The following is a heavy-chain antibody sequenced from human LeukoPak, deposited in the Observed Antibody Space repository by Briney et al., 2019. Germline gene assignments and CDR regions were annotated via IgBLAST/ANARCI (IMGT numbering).Heavy chain of an antibody. CDR3: ARGLVGIAVAGSRSDGNYCGMDV. Sequence: ASVTVSFTASGYTSTGYYMHWVRQAPGQGLEWMGWINPNSGGTDYAQKFQGWVTMTRDTSISTAYMELSRLRSDDTAVYYCARGLVGIAVAGSRSDGNYCGMDVWGQGTTVTVSS. CDR1: GYTSTGYY. D-gene: IGHD6-19*01. V-gene: IGHV1-2*04. J-gene: IGHJ6*02. CDR2: INPNSGGT.